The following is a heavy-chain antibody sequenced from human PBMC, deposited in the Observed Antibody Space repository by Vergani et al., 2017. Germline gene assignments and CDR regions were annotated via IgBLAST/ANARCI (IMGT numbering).Heavy chain of an antibody. Sequence: QVQLQESGPGLVKPSVTLSLTCTVSGYSISSGYYWGWIRQPPGKGLEWIGSIYHSGSTYYNPSLKSRVTISVDTSKNQFSLKLSSVTAADTAVYYCARDPNRAYYYDSSGYYYWGQGTLVTVSS. J-gene: IGHJ4*02. CDR3: ARDPNRAYYYDSSGYYY. V-gene: IGHV4-38-2*02. CDR1: GYSISSGYY. CDR2: IYHSGST. D-gene: IGHD3-22*01.